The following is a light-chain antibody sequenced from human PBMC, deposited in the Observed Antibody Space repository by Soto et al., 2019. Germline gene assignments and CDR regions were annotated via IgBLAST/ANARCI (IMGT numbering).Light chain of an antibody. CDR3: NSYTGSGIV. Sequence: QSALTQPASVSGSPGQSITISCTGTSRDIGAYNYVSWYLQHPGKAPKLMIYEVSNRPSGVSYRFSGSKSGNTASLTISGLQAEDEADYYCNSYTGSGIVFGTGTKLTVL. V-gene: IGLV2-14*01. CDR2: EVS. CDR1: SRDIGAYNY. J-gene: IGLJ1*01.